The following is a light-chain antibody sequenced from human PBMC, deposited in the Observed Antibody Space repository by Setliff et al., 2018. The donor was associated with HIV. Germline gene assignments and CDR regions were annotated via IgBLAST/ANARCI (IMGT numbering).Light chain of an antibody. CDR2: WAS. CDR1: QSVLYSSNNKNY. CDR3: QQYFSSPRT. J-gene: IGKJ1*01. Sequence: DIVLAQSPDSLAVSLGERATINCKSSQSVLYSSNNKNYLAWYQQQAGQPPRLLIYWASTRESGVPDRFSGSGSGTDFTLTISRLQAEDVAVYYCQQYFSSPRTFGQGTKV. V-gene: IGKV4-1*01.